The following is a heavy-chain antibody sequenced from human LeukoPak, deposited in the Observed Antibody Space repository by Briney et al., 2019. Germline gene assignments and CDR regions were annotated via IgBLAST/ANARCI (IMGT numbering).Heavy chain of an antibody. CDR3: ARKQLDYYYYYYMDV. J-gene: IGHJ6*03. Sequence: SSETLSLTCAVYGGSFSGYYWSWIRQPPGKGLEWIGEINHSGSTNYNPSLKSRVTISVDTSKNQFSLKLSSVTAADTAVYYCARKQLDYYYYYYMDVWGKGTTVTVSS. CDR2: INHSGST. CDR1: GGSFSGYY. D-gene: IGHD6-13*01. V-gene: IGHV4-34*01.